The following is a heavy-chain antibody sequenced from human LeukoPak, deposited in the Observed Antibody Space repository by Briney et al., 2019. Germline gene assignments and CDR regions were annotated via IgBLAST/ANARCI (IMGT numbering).Heavy chain of an antibody. D-gene: IGHD6-19*01. CDR1: GYSFTSYW. V-gene: IGHV5-51*07. CDR2: IYPGDSDT. CDR3: ARHVGEPIAVAGIGFDY. J-gene: IGHJ4*02. Sequence: PGESLKISCKGSGYSFTSYWIGWVQPMPGKGLQWSGIIYPGDSDTRYSASFQGQVTISADKSISTSYLQWSSLKASDTAMYYCARHVGEPIAVAGIGFDYWGQGTLVTVSS.